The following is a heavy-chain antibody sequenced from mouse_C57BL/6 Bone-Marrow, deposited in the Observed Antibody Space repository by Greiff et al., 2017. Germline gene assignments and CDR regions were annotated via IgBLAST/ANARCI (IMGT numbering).Heavy chain of an antibody. D-gene: IGHD2-1*01. J-gene: IGHJ3*01. CDR2: IDPENGDT. Sequence: EVQLQQSGAELVRPGASVKLSCTASGFNIKDYYMHWVKQRPEQGLEWIGWIDPENGDTEYASKFQGKATITADTSSNTAYLQLSSLTSEDTAVYYCTVIPGAYWGQGTLVTVSA. CDR3: TVIPGAY. CDR1: GFNIKDYY. V-gene: IGHV14-4*01.